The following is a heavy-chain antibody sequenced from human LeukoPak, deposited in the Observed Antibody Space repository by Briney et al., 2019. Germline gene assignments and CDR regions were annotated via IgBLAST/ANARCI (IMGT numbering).Heavy chain of an antibody. J-gene: IGHJ5*02. V-gene: IGHV3-64*01. CDR1: GFTFSSYA. Sequence: PGGSLRLSCAASGFTFSSYAMHWVRQAPGKGLEYVSAISSNGGSTYYANSVKGRFTISRDNSKNTLYLQMGSLRAEDMAVYYCARKWGRNWFDPWGQGTLVTVSS. CDR2: ISSNGGST. CDR3: ARKWGRNWFDP. D-gene: IGHD3-16*01.